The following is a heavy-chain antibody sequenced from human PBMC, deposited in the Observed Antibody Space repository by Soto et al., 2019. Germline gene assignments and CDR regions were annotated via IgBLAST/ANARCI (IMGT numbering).Heavy chain of an antibody. Sequence: SETLSLTCTVSGGSISSGGYYWSWIRQHPGKGLEWIGYIYYSGSTYYNPSLKSRVTISVDTSKNQFSLKLSSVTAADTAVYYCARLNYRYRQLTNWYDLWGQGTLVTVSS. CDR2: IYYSGST. J-gene: IGHJ5*02. CDR3: ARLNYRYRQLTNWYDL. V-gene: IGHV4-31*03. CDR1: GGSISSGGYY. D-gene: IGHD3-16*02.